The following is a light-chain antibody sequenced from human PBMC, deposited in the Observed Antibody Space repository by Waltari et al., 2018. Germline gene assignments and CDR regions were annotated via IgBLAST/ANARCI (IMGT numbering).Light chain of an antibody. CDR2: CAS. CDR1: PSVSRA. Sequence: EIVLTQSTGSLSSSTGERVTLSCRASPSVSRAVAWYQQKPGQAPRLLIFCASNRATCIPDRFSGSGSETDFSLTISRLEPEDFAVYYCQHYVRLPATFGRGTKVEIK. CDR3: QHYVRLPAT. J-gene: IGKJ1*01. V-gene: IGKV3-20*01.